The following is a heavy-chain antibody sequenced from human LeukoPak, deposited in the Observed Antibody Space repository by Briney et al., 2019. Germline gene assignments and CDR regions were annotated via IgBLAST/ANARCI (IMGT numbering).Heavy chain of an antibody. CDR2: ISAYNGNT. V-gene: IGHV1-18*01. Sequence: ASVKVSCKASGYTFTSYGISWVRQAPGQGLEWMGWISAYNGNTNYAQKLQGRVTMTTGTSTSTAYMELRSLRSDDTAVYYCAGSSGSPYYYYYGMDVWGQGTTVTVSS. J-gene: IGHJ6*02. D-gene: IGHD3-22*01. CDR3: AGSSGSPYYYYYGMDV. CDR1: GYTFTSYG.